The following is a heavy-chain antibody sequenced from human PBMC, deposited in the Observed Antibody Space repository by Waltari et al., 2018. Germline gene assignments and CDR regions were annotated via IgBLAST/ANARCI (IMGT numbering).Heavy chain of an antibody. Sequence: QVQLVQSGGDMKKHGASVIVSCKTSGFIFDIYGISWLRQAPGQGLEWVGWISGHNGNINYEQRFKGRVTMTEDTATDTAYMELSSLRSEDTAVYYCATYYYDSSGYYPRFDYWGQGTLVTVSS. CDR1: GFIFDIYG. CDR3: ATYYYDSSGYYPRFDY. J-gene: IGHJ4*02. CDR2: ISGHNGNI. V-gene: IGHV1-18*01. D-gene: IGHD3-22*01.